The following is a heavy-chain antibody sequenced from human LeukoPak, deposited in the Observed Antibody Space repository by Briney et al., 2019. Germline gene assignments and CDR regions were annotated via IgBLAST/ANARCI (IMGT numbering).Heavy chain of an antibody. CDR2: ISWNSGSI. D-gene: IGHD2-2*01. V-gene: IGHV3-9*01. Sequence: PGRSLRLSCAASGFTFDDYAMHWVRQAPGKGLEGVSGISWNSGSIGYADSVKGRFTISRDNAKNSLYLQMNSLRDEDTALYYCANLGSAGCRRITSCSAYMDVWGKGTTVTVSS. CDR3: ANLGSAGCRRITSCSAYMDV. CDR1: GFTFDDYA. J-gene: IGHJ6*03.